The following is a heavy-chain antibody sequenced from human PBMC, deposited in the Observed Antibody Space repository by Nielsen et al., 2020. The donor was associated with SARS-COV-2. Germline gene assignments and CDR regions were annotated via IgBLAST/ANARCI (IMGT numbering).Heavy chain of an antibody. V-gene: IGHV3-9*01. CDR1: GFTFDDYA. Sequence: SLKISCAASGFTFDDYAMHWVRQAPGKGLEWVSGISWNSGSIGYADSVKGRFTISRDNAKNSLYLQMNSLRAEDTALYYCARVNCGGDCYAFDYWGQGTLVTVSS. CDR2: ISWNSGSI. J-gene: IGHJ4*02. CDR3: ARVNCGGDCYAFDY. D-gene: IGHD2-21*02.